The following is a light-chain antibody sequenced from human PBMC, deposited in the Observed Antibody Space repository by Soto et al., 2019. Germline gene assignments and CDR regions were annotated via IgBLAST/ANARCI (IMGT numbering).Light chain of an antibody. CDR2: SAS. CDR3: QQYNNWPTYT. Sequence: ENVLTQSPGTLSLSPGEGATLSCRASQSVSSDYLAWYQQKPGQAPRLLIYSASTRATGIPARFSGSGSGTEFTLTISSLQSEDFAVYYCQQYNNWPTYTFGQGTKLEIK. CDR1: QSVSSD. J-gene: IGKJ2*01. V-gene: IGKV3-15*01.